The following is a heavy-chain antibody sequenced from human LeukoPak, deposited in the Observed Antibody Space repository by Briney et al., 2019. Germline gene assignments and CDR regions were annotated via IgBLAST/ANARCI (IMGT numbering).Heavy chain of an antibody. CDR3: ARGRYCSSTSCWSDY. D-gene: IGHD2-2*01. J-gene: IGHJ4*02. Sequence: SETLSLTCAVYGGSFSGYYWSWIRQPPGKGLEWIGEINHSGSTNYNPSLKGQVTISVDTSKNQFSLKLSSVTAADTAVYYCARGRYCSSTSCWSDYWGQGTLVTVSS. CDR2: INHSGST. V-gene: IGHV4-34*01. CDR1: GGSFSGYY.